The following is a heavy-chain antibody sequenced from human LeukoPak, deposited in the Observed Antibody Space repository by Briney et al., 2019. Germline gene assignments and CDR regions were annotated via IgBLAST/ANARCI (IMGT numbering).Heavy chain of an antibody. V-gene: IGHV3-23*01. CDR3: AKGALYYYGSGSSYFDY. J-gene: IGHJ4*02. CDR2: ISGSGGST. Sequence: GGSLRLSCAASGFTFSSYAMSWVRQAPGKGLEWVSAISGSGGSTYYADFVKGRFTISRDNSKNTLYLQMNSLRAEDTAVYYCAKGALYYYGSGSSYFDYWGQGTLVTVSS. CDR1: GFTFSSYA. D-gene: IGHD3-10*01.